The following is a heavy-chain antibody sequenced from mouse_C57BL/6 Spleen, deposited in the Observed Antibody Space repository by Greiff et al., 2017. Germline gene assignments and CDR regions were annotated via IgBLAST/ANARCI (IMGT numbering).Heavy chain of an antibody. CDR2: INPSSGYT. D-gene: IGHD2-12*01. V-gene: IGHV1-7*01. CDR3: ARGGAELEDAMDY. J-gene: IGHJ4*01. Sequence: QVQLQQSGAELAKPGASVKLSCKASGYTFTSYWMHWVKQRPGQGLEWIGYINPSSGYTKYNQKFKDKATLTADKSSSTAYMQLSSPTYEDSAVYYCARGGAELEDAMDYWGQGTSVTVSS. CDR1: GYTFTSYW.